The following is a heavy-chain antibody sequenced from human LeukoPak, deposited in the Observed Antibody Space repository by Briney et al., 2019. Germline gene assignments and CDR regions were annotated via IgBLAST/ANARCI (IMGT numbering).Heavy chain of an antibody. V-gene: IGHV4-34*01. CDR3: ARLNYGSGSYYTVYYYYYYMDV. Sequence: SETLSLTCAVYGESFSGYYWSWIRQPPGKGLEWIGEINHSGSTNYNPSLKSRVTISVDTSKNQFSLKLSSVTAADTAVYYCARLNYGSGSYYTVYYYYYYMDVWGKGTTVTISS. CDR2: INHSGST. CDR1: GESFSGYY. J-gene: IGHJ6*03. D-gene: IGHD3-10*01.